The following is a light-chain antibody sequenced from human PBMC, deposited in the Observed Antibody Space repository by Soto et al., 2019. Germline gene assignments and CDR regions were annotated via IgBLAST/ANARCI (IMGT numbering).Light chain of an antibody. V-gene: IGLV4-60*02. CDR3: ETWDSNTHV. Sequence: QPVLTQSSSASASLGSSVKLTCTLSSGHSSYIIAWHQQQPGKAPRYLMKLEGSGSYNKGSGVPDRFSGSSSGADRYPTIANLQFEDEADYYCETWDSNTHVFGTGTKVTVL. CDR1: SGHSSYI. CDR2: LEGSGSY. J-gene: IGLJ1*01.